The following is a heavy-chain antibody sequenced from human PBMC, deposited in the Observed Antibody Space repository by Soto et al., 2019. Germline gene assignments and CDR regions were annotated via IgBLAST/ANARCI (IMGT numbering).Heavy chain of an antibody. CDR2: INHSGST. D-gene: IGHD3-3*01. Sequence: QVQLQQWGAGLLKPSETLSLTCAVYGGSFSGYYWSWIRQPPGKGLEWIGEINHSGSTNYNPSLKSRVTKSVDPSKNQFPLKLSSGTAAATALYYCARHLITIFEVVIINYYGMNVGGQGPTVTVSS. CDR1: GGSFSGYY. CDR3: ARHLITIFEVVIINYYGMNV. V-gene: IGHV4-34*01. J-gene: IGHJ6*02.